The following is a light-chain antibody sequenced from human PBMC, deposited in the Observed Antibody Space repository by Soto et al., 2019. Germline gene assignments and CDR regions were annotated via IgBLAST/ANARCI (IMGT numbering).Light chain of an antibody. Sequence: QSVLTQPHSASRAPGQRVTISCTGHSSNIRAGNDVHWYQQLPGTAPKVLIYGNSNRPSGVPDLFSASKSDSSASLAITGLHAEDEVDYYCQSHVSSLSGAVFGTGTKVTVL. V-gene: IGLV1-40*01. CDR2: GNS. J-gene: IGLJ1*01. CDR3: QSHVSSLSGAV. CDR1: SSNIRAGND.